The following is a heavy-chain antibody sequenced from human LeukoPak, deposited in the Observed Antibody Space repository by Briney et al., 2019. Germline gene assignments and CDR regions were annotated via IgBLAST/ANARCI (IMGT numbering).Heavy chain of an antibody. CDR2: INPNSGGT. V-gene: IGHV1-2*02. Sequence: GASVKVSCKASGYTFTGYYMHWARQAPGQGLEWMGWINPNSGGTNYAQKFQGRVTMTRDTSISTAYMELSRLRSDDTAVYYCARDPGSSSYYYYYMDVWGKGTTVTVSS. CDR1: GYTFTGYY. D-gene: IGHD6-6*01. J-gene: IGHJ6*03. CDR3: ARDPGSSSYYYYYMDV.